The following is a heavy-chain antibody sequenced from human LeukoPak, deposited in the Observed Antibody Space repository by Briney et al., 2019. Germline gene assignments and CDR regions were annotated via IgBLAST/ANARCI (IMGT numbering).Heavy chain of an antibody. CDR1: GYTFTDYY. V-gene: IGHV1-2*02. CDR2: INPNNGDT. Sequence: ASVKVSCKASGYTFTDYYMHWVRQAPGQGLEWMGWINPNNGDTRYAQRFQGRVAMTRDTSIQTAYMEMNRLTSDDTAVYYCARPSVGSNWLDPWGPGTLVTVSS. J-gene: IGHJ5*02. CDR3: ARPSVGSNWLDP. D-gene: IGHD1-26*01.